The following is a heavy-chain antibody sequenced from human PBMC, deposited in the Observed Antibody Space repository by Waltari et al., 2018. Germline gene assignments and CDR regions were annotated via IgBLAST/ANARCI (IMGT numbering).Heavy chain of an antibody. Sequence: QVQLQESGPGLVKPSETLSLTCTVSGGSISSYYWSWIRQPAGKGLEWIGRIYTSGSTNYNPARKGRVTMSVDTSKNQVSLKLSSVTAADTAVYYCAREPRGSGCCDYWGQGTLVTVSS. CDR3: AREPRGSGCCDY. V-gene: IGHV4-4*07. CDR2: IYTSGST. J-gene: IGHJ4*02. D-gene: IGHD6-19*01. CDR1: GGSISSYY.